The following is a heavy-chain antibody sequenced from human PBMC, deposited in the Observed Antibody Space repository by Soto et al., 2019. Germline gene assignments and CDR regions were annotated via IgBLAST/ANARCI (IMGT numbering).Heavy chain of an antibody. CDR3: TRAPVSGSYCFDF. Sequence: QVQLQESGSGLVKPSETLSLTCTVSGGSVSSGNYYWSWIRQPPGKGLEWIGYIFHTGTTNYNPSLKSRVTISLDTSMNQFSLNLSSVTPADTAVYYCTRAPVSGSYCFDFWGQGTPVTVSS. V-gene: IGHV4-61*01. CDR1: GGSVSSGNYY. CDR2: IFHTGTT. D-gene: IGHD1-26*01. J-gene: IGHJ4*02.